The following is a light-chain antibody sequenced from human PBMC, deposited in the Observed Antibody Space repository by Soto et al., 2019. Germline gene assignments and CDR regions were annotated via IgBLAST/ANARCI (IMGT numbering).Light chain of an antibody. Sequence: EIVMTQSPATLSVSPGERATLSCRARQSVGSTLAWYQQKPGQAPRLLIYGASTRATGIPASFSGSGSGTEFTLTISSLQYEDFAVYHCQQYKDWPRAGFGPGTKVDLK. J-gene: IGKJ3*01. CDR1: QSVGST. V-gene: IGKV3-15*01. CDR2: GAS. CDR3: QQYKDWPRAG.